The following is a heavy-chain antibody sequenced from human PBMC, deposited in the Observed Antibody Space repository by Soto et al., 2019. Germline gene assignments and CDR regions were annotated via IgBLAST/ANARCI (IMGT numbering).Heavy chain of an antibody. Sequence: PSETLSLTCAVSGYSVSSGYYWSWIRQPPGKGLEWIGYIYHSGSTYYNPSLKSRVTISVDRSKNQFSLKLSSVTAADTAVYYCAGLVGDTNDYWGQGTLVTVSS. V-gene: IGHV4-30-2*01. CDR3: AGLVGDTNDY. D-gene: IGHD1-26*01. J-gene: IGHJ4*02. CDR1: GYSVSSGYY. CDR2: IYHSGST.